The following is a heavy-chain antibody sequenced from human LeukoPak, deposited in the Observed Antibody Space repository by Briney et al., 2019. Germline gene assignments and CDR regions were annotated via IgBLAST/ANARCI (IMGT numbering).Heavy chain of an antibody. CDR1: GFTFRSYE. CDR3: ARPESPLHGLSWYDS. D-gene: IGHD3/OR15-3a*01. Sequence: PGGSLRLSCAASGFTFRSYEMNWVRQAPGKGLEWVSYISSSGNTIYYADSVKGRFTISRDNAKDSLYLQMNSLRAEDTAVYYCARPESPLHGLSWYDSWGQGTLVTVSS. CDR2: ISSSGNTI. J-gene: IGHJ5*01. V-gene: IGHV3-48*03.